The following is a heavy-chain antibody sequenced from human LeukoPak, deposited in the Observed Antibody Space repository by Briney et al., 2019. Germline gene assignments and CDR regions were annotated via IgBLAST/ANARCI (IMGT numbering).Heavy chain of an antibody. D-gene: IGHD3-22*01. J-gene: IGHJ4*02. CDR2: ISPNSGGT. CDR1: GYTFTGYY. Sequence: ASVKVSCKGSGYTFTGYYMHWVRHGPGQGLEWVGWISPNSGGTNYAQTFSGRVTMTRDTSISTAYMELRRLRYDATAVDYSASLYYDSSGESADIIDYWGQGTLVTVSS. V-gene: IGHV1-2*02. CDR3: ASLYYDSSGESADIIDY.